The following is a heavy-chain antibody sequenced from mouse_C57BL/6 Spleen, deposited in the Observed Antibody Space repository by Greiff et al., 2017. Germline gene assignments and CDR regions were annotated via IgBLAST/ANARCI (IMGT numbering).Heavy chain of an antibody. Sequence: EVKVVESGGGLVQPGGSMKLSCVASGFTFSNYWMNWVCQSPEKGLEWVAQIRLKSDNYATHYAESVKGRFTISRDDSKSSVYLQMNNLRAEDTGIYYCTPFYYGSSGGYWGQGTTLTVSS. CDR3: TPFYYGSSGGY. J-gene: IGHJ2*01. CDR2: IRLKSDNYAT. V-gene: IGHV6-3*01. D-gene: IGHD1-1*01. CDR1: GFTFSNYW.